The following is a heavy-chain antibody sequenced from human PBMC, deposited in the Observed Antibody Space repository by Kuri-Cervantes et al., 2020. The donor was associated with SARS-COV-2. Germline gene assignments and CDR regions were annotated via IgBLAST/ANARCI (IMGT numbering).Heavy chain of an antibody. D-gene: IGHD7-27*01. Sequence: GSLRLSCTVSGGSISSSSYYWGWIRQPPGKGLEWRGSIYYSGSTYYNPSLKSRVTISVDTSKNQFSLKLSSVTAADTAVYYCARDRLGRYYFDYLGQGTLVTVSS. V-gene: IGHV4-39*07. CDR1: GGSISSSSYY. CDR3: ARDRLGRYYFDY. J-gene: IGHJ4*02. CDR2: IYYSGST.